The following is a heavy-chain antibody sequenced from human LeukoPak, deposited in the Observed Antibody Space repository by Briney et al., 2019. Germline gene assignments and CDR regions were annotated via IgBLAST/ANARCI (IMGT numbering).Heavy chain of an antibody. CDR1: GGSISSSSYY. CDR3: ARLYSSTWHAYMDV. CDR2: ISYSGPT. V-gene: IGHV4-39*01. Sequence: SETLSLTCSVSGGSISSSSYYWGWIRQPPGKGLEWIGSISYSGPTYYNPSLKSRVTISVDTSKNQFSLKLSSVTAADTAVYYCARLYSSTWHAYMDVWGKGTTVTVSS. J-gene: IGHJ6*03. D-gene: IGHD6-13*01.